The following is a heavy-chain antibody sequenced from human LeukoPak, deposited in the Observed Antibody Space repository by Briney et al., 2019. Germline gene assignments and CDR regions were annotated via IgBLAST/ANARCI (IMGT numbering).Heavy chain of an antibody. CDR2: VWSDGSNE. CDR3: ARDLGSGTQYTFFDH. CDR1: GFTFSDYG. V-gene: IGHV3-33*01. Sequence: GGSLRLSSAASGFTFSDYGMHWVPQAPGKGLEWLAFVWSDGSNEYYPDSVKGRFIISRDNSKNTLYPQMNSLRAEDTAVYYCARDLGSGTQYTFFDHWGQGTLVTVSS. D-gene: IGHD3-10*01. J-gene: IGHJ4*02.